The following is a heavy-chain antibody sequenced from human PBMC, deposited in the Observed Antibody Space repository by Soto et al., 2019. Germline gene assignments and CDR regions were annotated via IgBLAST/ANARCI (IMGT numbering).Heavy chain of an antibody. V-gene: IGHV3-30*18. CDR3: AKGTMVRGVIITYYGMDV. CDR1: GLTFSSYG. Sequence: GGSLRLSCAASGLTFSSYGMHWVRQAPGEGLDWVALISYDGSNKYYADSVKGRFTIFRDNSKNTLYLQMNSLRAEDTAVYYCAKGTMVRGVIITYYGMDVWGQGTTVTVSS. D-gene: IGHD3-10*01. CDR2: ISYDGSNK. J-gene: IGHJ6*02.